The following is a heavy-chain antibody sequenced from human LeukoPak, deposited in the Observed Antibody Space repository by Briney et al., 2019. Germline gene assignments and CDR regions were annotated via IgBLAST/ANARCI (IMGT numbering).Heavy chain of an antibody. CDR1: GFAFSRYW. CDR2: IKQDVREK. Sequence: GGSLRLSCAVSGFAFSRYWMSWVRQAPGKGLGWVANIKQDVREKYYVDSVKGRFTISRDKAKNSLYLQLNSLREEDTAVYFCARVERGHYDSGTFDYWGKGTLVSVSS. D-gene: IGHD3-22*01. CDR3: ARVERGHYDSGTFDY. V-gene: IGHV3-7*01. J-gene: IGHJ4*02.